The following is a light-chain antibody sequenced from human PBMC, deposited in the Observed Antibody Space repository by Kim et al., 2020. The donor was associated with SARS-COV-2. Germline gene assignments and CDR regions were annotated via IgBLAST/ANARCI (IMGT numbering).Light chain of an antibody. J-gene: IGKJ2*01. CDR1: ESVSSGN. CDR2: GAS. CDR3: QQYADLPHT. Sequence: EIVLTQSPGTLSLSPGQRATLSCRASESVSSGNLAWYQQKPGQAPRLLIYGASSRATGIPDRFSGGGSGTDFTLAISRLEPEDFAVYHCQQYADLPHTFGQGTKVDIK. V-gene: IGKV3-20*01.